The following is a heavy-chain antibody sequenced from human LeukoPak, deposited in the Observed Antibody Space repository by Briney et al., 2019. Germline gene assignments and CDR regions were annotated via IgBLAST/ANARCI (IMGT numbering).Heavy chain of an antibody. CDR2: IGSDPGYT. D-gene: IGHD2-21*02. Sequence: PGGSLRLSCSASGFFFSRYRMNWVRQAPGKGLEWVSFIGSDPGYTSYVDSVKGRFTVSRDNAKNSLSLQMYRLRDDDTAVYYCARGGAYCGGDCYPEFDYWGQGTLVTVSS. CDR3: ARGGAYCGGDCYPEFDY. CDR1: GFFFSRYR. V-gene: IGHV3-21*01. J-gene: IGHJ4*02.